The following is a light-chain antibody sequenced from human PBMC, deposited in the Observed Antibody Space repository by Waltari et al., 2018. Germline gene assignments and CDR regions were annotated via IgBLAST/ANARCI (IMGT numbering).Light chain of an antibody. Sequence: QSVLTPPPSTSGTPGQRVTIPCSGSSSNIGTNFVYWYQQLPGTAPKLLIFKDNQRPSGVPDRFSDSRSGTSASLAISGLRSEDEADYYCAAWDDSLSRLVFGGGTKLTVL. CDR1: SSNIGTNF. CDR2: KDN. J-gene: IGLJ3*02. V-gene: IGLV1-47*01. CDR3: AAWDDSLSRLV.